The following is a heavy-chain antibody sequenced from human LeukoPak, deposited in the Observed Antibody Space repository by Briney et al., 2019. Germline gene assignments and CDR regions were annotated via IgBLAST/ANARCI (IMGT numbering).Heavy chain of an antibody. CDR2: IIPLFGRA. D-gene: IGHD3-22*01. Sequence: SVKVSCKASGDTVNNYAISWVRRAPGQGLEWMGEIIPLFGRAEYAQNFQGKFTMSADESTRTAFMELSSLRSEDTALYYRARRLLTPGGALEIWSQGTMVTVSS. CDR3: ARRLLTPGGALEI. J-gene: IGHJ3*02. CDR1: GDTVNNYA. V-gene: IGHV1-69*13.